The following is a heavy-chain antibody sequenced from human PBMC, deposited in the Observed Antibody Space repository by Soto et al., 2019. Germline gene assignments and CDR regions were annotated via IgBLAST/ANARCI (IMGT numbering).Heavy chain of an antibody. CDR1: GGSISNGDYY. CDR2: IYYSGST. V-gene: IGHV4-30-4*01. CDR3: ARVNTMVRGVTPYYYYYYGMDV. J-gene: IGHJ6*02. D-gene: IGHD3-10*01. Sequence: PSETLSLTCTVSGGSISNGDYYWSWIRQPPGKGLEWIGYIYYSGSTYYNPSLKSRVTISVDTSKNQFSLKLSSVTAADTAVYYCARVNTMVRGVTPYYYYYYGMDVWGQGTTVTVSS.